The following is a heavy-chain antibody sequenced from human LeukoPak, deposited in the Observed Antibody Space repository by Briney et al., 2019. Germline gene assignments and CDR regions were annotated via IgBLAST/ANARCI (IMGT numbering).Heavy chain of an antibody. Sequence: ASVKVSCKASGYTFNSYGISWVRQAPGHGLEWMGWISAYNGDTKYAQNLQGRVTMTTDTFTSAAYMGLRSLRYDDTAVYYCARDRPGFFYDILTGYDYWGQGTLVTVSS. CDR3: ARDRPGFFYDILTGYDY. CDR1: GYTFNSYG. V-gene: IGHV1-18*01. CDR2: ISAYNGDT. D-gene: IGHD3-9*01. J-gene: IGHJ4*02.